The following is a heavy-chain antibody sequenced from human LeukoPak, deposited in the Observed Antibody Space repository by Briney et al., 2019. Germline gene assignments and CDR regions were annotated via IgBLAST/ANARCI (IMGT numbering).Heavy chain of an antibody. CDR2: INHSGST. J-gene: IGHJ4*02. Sequence: PSETLSLTCAVYGGSFSGYYWSWIRQPPGKGLEWIGEINHSGSTNYNPSLKSRVTISVDTSKNQLSLKLSSVTAADTAVYYCARRINYFDYWGQGTLVTVSS. CDR1: GGSFSGYY. CDR3: ARRINYFDY. V-gene: IGHV4-34*01.